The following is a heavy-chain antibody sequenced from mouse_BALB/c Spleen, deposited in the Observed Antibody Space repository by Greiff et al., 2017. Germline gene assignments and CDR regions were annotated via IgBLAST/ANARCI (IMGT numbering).Heavy chain of an antibody. Sequence: EVQLQQSGTVLARPGASVKMSCKASGYTFTSYWMHWVKQRPGQGLEWIGAIYPGNSDTSYNQKFKGKAKLTAVTSTSTAYMELSSLTNEDSAVYYCTRSGLYYGYTDYWGQGTTLTVSS. CDR1: GYTFTSYW. J-gene: IGHJ2*01. D-gene: IGHD1-2*01. V-gene: IGHV1-5*01. CDR2: IYPGNSDT. CDR3: TRSGLYYGYTDY.